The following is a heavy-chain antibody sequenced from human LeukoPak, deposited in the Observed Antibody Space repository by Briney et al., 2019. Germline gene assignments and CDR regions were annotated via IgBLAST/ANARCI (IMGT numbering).Heavy chain of an antibody. CDR2: IENSGRT. CDR3: ARGRYGGYFDC. J-gene: IGHJ4*02. V-gene: IGHV4-59*01. Sequence: SETLSLTCIVSGGSITSDYWSWIRQPPGKGLEWIGYIENSGRTEYNPSLMSRITISVDTSKIQFSLMLSPVTAADTDVYYCARGRYGGYFDCWGQGTLVTVSS. CDR1: GGSITSDY. D-gene: IGHD4-23*01.